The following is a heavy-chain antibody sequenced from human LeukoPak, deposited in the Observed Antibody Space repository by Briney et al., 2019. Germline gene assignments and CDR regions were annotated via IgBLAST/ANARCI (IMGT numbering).Heavy chain of an antibody. V-gene: IGHV3-33*08. CDR3: ARDGQQAGSDFDY. CDR1: GFTFSTYG. J-gene: IGHJ4*02. D-gene: IGHD6-13*01. Sequence: HPGGSLRLSCAASGFTFSTYGMHWVRQAPGKGLEWVAVIWYDGSNKYYADSVKGRFTISRDNSKNTLYLQMNSLRAEDTAVYYCARDGQQAGSDFDYWGQGTLVTVSS. CDR2: IWYDGSNK.